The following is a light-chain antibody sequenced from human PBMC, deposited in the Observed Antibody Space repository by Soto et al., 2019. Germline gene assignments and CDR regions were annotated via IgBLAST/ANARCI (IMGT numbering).Light chain of an antibody. J-gene: IGKJ2*01. CDR1: QSISSN. V-gene: IGKV1-39*01. Sequence: DIQMTQSPSSLSASVGDRVTITCRASQSISSNFNWYQQKPGEAPTLLIYVASSLQSGVTSRFSGSKSWTDFPLTITSLQPDDFASYYCQLRYSIPYTFGQGTNLEL. CDR3: QLRYSIPYT. CDR2: VAS.